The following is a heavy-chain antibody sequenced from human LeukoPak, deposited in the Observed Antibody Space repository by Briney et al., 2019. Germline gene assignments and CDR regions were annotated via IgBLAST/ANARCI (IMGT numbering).Heavy chain of an antibody. CDR1: GGSISSYY. V-gene: IGHV4-59*01. D-gene: IGHD4-11*01. Sequence: MPSETLSLTCTVSGGSISSYYWSWIRQPPGKGLEWIGYIYYSGSTNYNPSLKSRVTISVDTSKNQFSLKLSCVADADTAVYYCARYSNYAIDYWGQGTLVTVSS. CDR2: IYYSGST. J-gene: IGHJ4*02. CDR3: ARYSNYAIDY.